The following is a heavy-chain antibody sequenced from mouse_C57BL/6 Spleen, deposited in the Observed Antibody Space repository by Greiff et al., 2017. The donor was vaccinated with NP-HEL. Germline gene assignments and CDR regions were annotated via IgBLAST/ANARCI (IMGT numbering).Heavy chain of an antibody. CDR1: GYTFTSYW. J-gene: IGHJ2*01. Sequence: VQLQQSGAELVRPGSSVKLSCKASGYTFTSYWMHWVKQRPIQGLEWIGNIDPSDSETHYNQKFKDKATLTVDKSSSTAYLQLSSLTSEDSAVYYCARWGVYDGYYVDYWGQGTTLTVSS. V-gene: IGHV1-52*01. CDR3: ARWGVYDGYYVDY. CDR2: IDPSDSET. D-gene: IGHD2-3*01.